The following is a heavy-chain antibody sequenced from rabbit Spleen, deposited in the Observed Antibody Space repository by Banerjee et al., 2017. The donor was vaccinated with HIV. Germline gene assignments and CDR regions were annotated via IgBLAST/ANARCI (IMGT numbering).Heavy chain of an antibody. J-gene: IGHJ3*01. D-gene: IGHD1-1*01. V-gene: IGHV1S45*01. CDR3: ARWASSDGYFDF. CDR2: INAITGKA. CDR1: RFPFSDKAV. Sequence: QEQLVESGGGLVQPEGSLTLTCTASRFPFSDKAVMCWVRQAPGKGLQWIACINAITGKAVYATWAKGRFTCSKTSSTTVTLQMTSLTVADTATYFCARWASSDGYFDFWGQGTLVTVS.